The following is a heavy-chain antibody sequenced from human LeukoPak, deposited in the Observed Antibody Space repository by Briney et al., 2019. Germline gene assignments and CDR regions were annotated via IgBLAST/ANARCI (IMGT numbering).Heavy chain of an antibody. CDR2: ISSSSSYI. CDR3: AREGSLEAPDVN. CDR1: GFTFSSYS. Sequence: GGSLRLPCAASGFTFSSYSMNWVRQAPGKGLEWVSSISSSSSYIYYADSVKGRFTISRDNAKNSLYLQMNSLRAEDTAVYYCAREGSLEAPDVNWGQGTLVTVSS. J-gene: IGHJ4*02. V-gene: IGHV3-21*01.